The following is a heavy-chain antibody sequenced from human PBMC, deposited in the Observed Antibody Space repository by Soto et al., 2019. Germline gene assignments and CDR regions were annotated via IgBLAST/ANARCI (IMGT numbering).Heavy chain of an antibody. V-gene: IGHV3-33*01. CDR3: AIVSRGSSGWYGRDY. Sequence: QVQLVESGGGVVQPGRSLRLSCAASGFTFSSYGMHWVRQAPGKGLEWVAVIWYDGSNKYYADSVKGRFTISRDNSKNTLYLQMNSLRAEDTAVYYCAIVSRGSSGWYGRDYWGQGTLVTVSS. CDR2: IWYDGSNK. J-gene: IGHJ4*02. CDR1: GFTFSSYG. D-gene: IGHD6-19*01.